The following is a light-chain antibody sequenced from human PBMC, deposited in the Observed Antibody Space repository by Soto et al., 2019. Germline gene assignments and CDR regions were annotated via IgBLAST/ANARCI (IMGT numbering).Light chain of an antibody. CDR3: QQANSFPL. CDR1: QGISSW. J-gene: IGKJ3*01. V-gene: IGKV1-12*01. Sequence: DIQMTQSPSSVSASVGDRVTITCRASQGISSWLVWYQQKPGKAPKLLIYAASSLQSGVPSRFSGSGSGTDFTLTISSLQPEDFATYYCQQANSFPLFGPGNKVDIK. CDR2: AAS.